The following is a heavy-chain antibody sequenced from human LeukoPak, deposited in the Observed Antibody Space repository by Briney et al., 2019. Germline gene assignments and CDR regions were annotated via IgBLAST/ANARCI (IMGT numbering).Heavy chain of an antibody. J-gene: IGHJ4*02. V-gene: IGHV4-39*01. D-gene: IGHD6-13*01. Sequence: PSETLSLTCTVSGGSISSSSYYWGWILQPPGEGLEWIGGIYYSGSTYYNPSLKSRVTISVDTSKNQFSLKLSSVTAADTAVYYCARETRGSWYFYYWGQGTLVTVSS. CDR3: ARETRGSWYFYY. CDR1: GGSISSSSYY. CDR2: IYYSGST.